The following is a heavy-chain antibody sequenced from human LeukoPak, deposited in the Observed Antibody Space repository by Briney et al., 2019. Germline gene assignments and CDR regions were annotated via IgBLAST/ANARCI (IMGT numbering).Heavy chain of an antibody. V-gene: IGHV3-23*01. Sequence: GGSLRLSCAASGFTFRIYEMNWVRQAPGKGLEWVSSIFPSGGEIHYADSVRGRFTISRDNSKSTLSLQMNSLRAEDTAIYYCATYRQVLLPFESWGQGTLVTVSS. CDR2: IFPSGGEI. D-gene: IGHD2-8*02. J-gene: IGHJ4*02. CDR3: ATYRQVLLPFES. CDR1: GFTFRIYE.